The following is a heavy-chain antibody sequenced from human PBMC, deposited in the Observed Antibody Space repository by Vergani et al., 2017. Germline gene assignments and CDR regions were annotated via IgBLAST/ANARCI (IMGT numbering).Heavy chain of an antibody. J-gene: IGHJ6*03. CDR1: GFTFSSYA. Sequence: EVQLLESGGGLVQPGGSLRLSCAASGFTFSSYAMSWVRQAPGKGLEWVSVIFSGGSSTYYADSVKGRFTISRDNSKNTLYLQMNSLRTEDTAVYYCATDRGYCSSTSCYYYYYMDVWGKGTTVTVSS. V-gene: IGHV3-23*03. D-gene: IGHD2-2*01. CDR2: IFSGGSST. CDR3: ATDRGYCSSTSCYYYYYMDV.